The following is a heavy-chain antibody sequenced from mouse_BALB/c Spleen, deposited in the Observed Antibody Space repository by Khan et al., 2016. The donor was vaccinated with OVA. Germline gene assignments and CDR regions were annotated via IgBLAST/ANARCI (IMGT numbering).Heavy chain of an antibody. J-gene: IGHJ2*01. Sequence: EVQLQESGPGLVKPSQSLSLTCTVTGYSITSDYAWNWIRQFPGNKLEWMGYISYSGSTSYNPSFKSRISITRDTSKNQFFLQLNSVTTEDTATYNCARSIMAKWGQGTTLTVSS. CDR2: ISYSGST. V-gene: IGHV3-2*02. CDR1: GYSITSDYA. CDR3: ARSIMAK.